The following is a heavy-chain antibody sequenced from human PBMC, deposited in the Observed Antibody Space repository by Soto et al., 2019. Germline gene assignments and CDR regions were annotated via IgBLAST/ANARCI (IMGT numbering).Heavy chain of an antibody. CDR3: AKDQVAPELYDFWSGPYYYGMDV. CDR2: ISYDGSDK. Sequence: QVQLVESGGDVVQPGRSLRLSCAASGFTFNSYGMQWVRQAPGKGLEWVALISYDGSDKYYADSVKGRFTISRDKSKNTLYLQMNSLRIEDTAVYYCAKDQVAPELYDFWSGPYYYGMDVWGQGTTVTVSS. V-gene: IGHV3-30*18. CDR1: GFTFNSYG. D-gene: IGHD3-3*01. J-gene: IGHJ6*02.